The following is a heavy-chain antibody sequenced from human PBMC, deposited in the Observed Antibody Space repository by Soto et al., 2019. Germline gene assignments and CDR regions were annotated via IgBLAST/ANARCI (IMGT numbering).Heavy chain of an antibody. CDR1: GFTFSSYA. CDR3: AREVTVTTSKPGAFDI. J-gene: IGHJ3*02. D-gene: IGHD4-17*01. CDR2: ISYDGRNK. V-gene: IGHV3-30-3*01. Sequence: QVQLVESGGGVVQPGRSLRLSCAASGFTFSSYAMHWVRQAPGKGLEWVAVISYDGRNKYYADSVKGRFTISRDNSKNTLYLQMNILRAEDTAVYYCAREVTVTTSKPGAFDIWCQGTMVTVSS.